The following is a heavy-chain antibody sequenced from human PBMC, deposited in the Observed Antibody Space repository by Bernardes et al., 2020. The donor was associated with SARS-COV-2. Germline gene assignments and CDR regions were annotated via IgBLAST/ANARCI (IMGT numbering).Heavy chain of an antibody. CDR3: ARHTYCSGTSCYFDN. D-gene: IGHD2-2*01. J-gene: IGHJ4*02. CDR1: GGSTSPYF. V-gene: IGHV4-59*08. Sequence: SETLSLTCTVSGGSTSPYFWSWIRQPPGKGLEWIGYIYYIGSTNYNPSLKSRVSISIDTSKRQFSLRLSSVTAADTAVYYCARHTYCSGTSCYFDNWGQGTFVTVSS. CDR2: IYYIGST.